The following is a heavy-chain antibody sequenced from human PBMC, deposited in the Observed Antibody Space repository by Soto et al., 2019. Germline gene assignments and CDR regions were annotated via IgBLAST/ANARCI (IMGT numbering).Heavy chain of an antibody. CDR2: IFYSGDT. J-gene: IGHJ4*01. CDR1: GGSLRRHN. CDR3: ARAGTSCWSPDY. Sequence: PEKLPLTYTVSGGSLRRHNWSWIRQPPGKKLEWIGYIFYSGDTNYNPSLRSRATISVDPSKNPFSLKPSSVTTADSALFYCARAGTSCWSPDYFGQG. D-gene: IGHD2-2*01. V-gene: IGHV4-59*11.